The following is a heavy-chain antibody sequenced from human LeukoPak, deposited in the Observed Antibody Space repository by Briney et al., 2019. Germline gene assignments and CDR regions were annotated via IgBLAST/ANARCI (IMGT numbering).Heavy chain of an antibody. J-gene: IGHJ4*02. CDR1: GFTFTNYW. CDR3: ARESSVVRGVITDFDY. Sequence: GGSLRLSCAASGFTFTNYWMSWVRQAPGKGLEWVANIKADGSEKFYVDSVKGRFTISRDNAKNSLYLQMNSLRAEDAAVYYCARESSVVRGVITDFDYWGQGTLVTVSS. V-gene: IGHV3-7*01. D-gene: IGHD3-10*01. CDR2: IKADGSEK.